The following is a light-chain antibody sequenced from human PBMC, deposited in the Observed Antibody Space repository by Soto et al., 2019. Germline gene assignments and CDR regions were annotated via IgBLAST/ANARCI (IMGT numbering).Light chain of an antibody. Sequence: QSALTQPASVSGSPGQSITISCTGTSSDIGVYNYVSCYQQHPGKAPKLMIYEVSNQPSGVSNRFSGSKYGNTAYLTISGLQAEDEADYYCSSYTTSSTLTVVFGGGTKLNVL. J-gene: IGLJ2*01. V-gene: IGLV2-14*01. CDR1: SSDIGVYNY. CDR3: SSYTTSSTLTVV. CDR2: EVS.